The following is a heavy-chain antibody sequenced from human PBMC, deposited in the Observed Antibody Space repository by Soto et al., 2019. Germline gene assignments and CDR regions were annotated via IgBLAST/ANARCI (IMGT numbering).Heavy chain of an antibody. V-gene: IGHV6-1*01. D-gene: IGHD5-12*01. CDR2: TYYRSKWYY. CDR1: GDSVSSNSAA. Sequence: SQTLSLTCAISGDSVSSNSAAWNWIRQSPSRGLEWLGRTYYRSKWYYGYAVSVKSRIAIKPDTSKNQFSLQLNSVTPEDTAVYYCAKGDNLGPKTGYAFDPWGQGIMVTVSS. CDR3: AKGDNLGPKTGYAFDP. J-gene: IGHJ5*02.